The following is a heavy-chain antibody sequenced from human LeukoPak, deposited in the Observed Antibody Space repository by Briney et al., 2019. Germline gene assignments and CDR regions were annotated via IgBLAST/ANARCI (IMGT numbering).Heavy chain of an antibody. V-gene: IGHV3-30*02. Sequence: PGGSLRLSCAASGFTFSSYGMHWVRQAPGKGLEWVAFIRYDGSNKYYADSVKGRFTISRDNSKNTLYLQMNSLRAEDTAVYYCAKGRPIAAAGAIFDYWGQGTLVTVSS. CDR3: AKGRPIAAAGAIFDY. CDR1: GFTFSSYG. D-gene: IGHD6-13*01. CDR2: IRYDGSNK. J-gene: IGHJ4*02.